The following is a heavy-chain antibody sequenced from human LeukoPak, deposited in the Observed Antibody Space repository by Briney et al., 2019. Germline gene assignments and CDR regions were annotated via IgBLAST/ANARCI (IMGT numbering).Heavy chain of an antibody. J-gene: IGHJ3*01. Sequence: KPSETLSLTCTVYSGSISSHYWSWIRQPPGKGLEWLGYIFYSGSTNYNPSLKSRVTISVAKSKNQFSLKLKSVTAADTAVYYCARWPRYKRDAFDFWGQGTMVTVSS. CDR3: ARWPRYKRDAFDF. CDR1: SGSISSHY. D-gene: IGHD3-9*01. CDR2: IFYSGST. V-gene: IGHV4-59*11.